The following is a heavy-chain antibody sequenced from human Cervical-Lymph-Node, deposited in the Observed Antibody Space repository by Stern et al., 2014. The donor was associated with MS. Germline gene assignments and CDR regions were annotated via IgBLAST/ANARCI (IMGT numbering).Heavy chain of an antibody. V-gene: IGHV1-18*01. D-gene: IGHD1-26*01. CDR1: GYTFISYG. J-gene: IGHJ4*02. CDR2: ISTYNGNT. CDR3: ARGGRIVGATPFDY. Sequence: QMQLVQSGAEVKKPGASVKVSCKASGYTFISYGITWVRQAPGQGLEWMGWISTYNGNTNYAQKLQDRVTMTTDTSTNTAYMELRSLRSDDTAVYYCARGGRIVGATPFDYWGQGTLVTVSS.